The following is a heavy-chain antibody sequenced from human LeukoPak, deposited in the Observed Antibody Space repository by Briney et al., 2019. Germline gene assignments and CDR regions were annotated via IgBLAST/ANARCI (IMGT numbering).Heavy chain of an antibody. D-gene: IGHD5/OR15-5a*01. J-gene: IGHJ6*04. Sequence: GGSLRLSCAASGFPFSSYAMSWVRQAPGRGLEGVSDISGSGCSTYYADSEKGRFTISRDNSKNTLYVQMNSLRAEDTAVYYCAKDVSEPYFYYGMDVWGEGTTVTVSS. CDR3: AKDVSEPYFYYGMDV. CDR2: ISGSGCST. V-gene: IGHV3-23*01. CDR1: GFPFSSYA.